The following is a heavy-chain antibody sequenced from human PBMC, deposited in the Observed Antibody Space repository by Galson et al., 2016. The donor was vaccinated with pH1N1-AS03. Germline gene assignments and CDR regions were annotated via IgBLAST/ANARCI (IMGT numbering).Heavy chain of an antibody. CDR1: GFTFSSHW. CDR3: AKDKGGVQHFFYYGLDV. D-gene: IGHD3-16*01. J-gene: IGHJ6*02. CDR2: TSGDGSAT. V-gene: IGHV3-74*01. Sequence: SLRLSCAASGFTFSSHWMHWVRQAPGKGLVWVSGTSGDGSATNYADSVKGRFTISRDNAKNTLYLQMNSLRAEDTAIYYRAKDKGGVQHFFYYGLDVWGQGTTITVSS.